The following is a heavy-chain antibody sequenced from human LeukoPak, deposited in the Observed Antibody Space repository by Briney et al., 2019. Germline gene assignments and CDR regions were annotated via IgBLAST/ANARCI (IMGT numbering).Heavy chain of an antibody. J-gene: IGHJ4*02. CDR3: MRYLSN. D-gene: IGHD3-3*02. Sequence: SETLSLTCAVSGYSISSGYYWGWVRQPPGKGLERIGNIYHSGSTSYNPSLKSRVTISLDTSNKHFSLKLNSVIAADTAVYYCMRYLSNWGQGTLVTVSS. V-gene: IGHV4-38-2*01. CDR2: IYHSGST. CDR1: GYSISSGYY.